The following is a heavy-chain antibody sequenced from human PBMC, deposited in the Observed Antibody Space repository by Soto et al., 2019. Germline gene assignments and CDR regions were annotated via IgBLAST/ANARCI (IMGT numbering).Heavy chain of an antibody. J-gene: IGHJ4*02. D-gene: IGHD6-19*01. CDR3: AKDMLKGWRVSRSGPDY. V-gene: IGHV3-43*01. Sequence: GGSLRLSCAASGFTFDDYTMHWVRHAPGKGLEWVSLISWDGGSTYYADSVKGRFTISRDNSKNSLYLQMNSLRTEDTALYYCAKDMLKGWRVSRSGPDYRGQGPLVTVSS. CDR2: ISWDGGST. CDR1: GFTFDDYT.